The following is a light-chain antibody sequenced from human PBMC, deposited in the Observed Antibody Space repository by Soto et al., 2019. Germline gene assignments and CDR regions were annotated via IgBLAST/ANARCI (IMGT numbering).Light chain of an antibody. CDR1: QGISSY. J-gene: IGKJ1*01. Sequence: DLQMTQSPSSVAAAVGHSITINCGASQGISSYLAWYQQKPGKAPKLLIYAASTLQSGVPSRFSGSGSGTEFTLTISRLQPEDFATYYCQQLNSYPPWTFGQGTKVDIK. V-gene: IGKV1-9*01. CDR3: QQLNSYPPWT. CDR2: AAS.